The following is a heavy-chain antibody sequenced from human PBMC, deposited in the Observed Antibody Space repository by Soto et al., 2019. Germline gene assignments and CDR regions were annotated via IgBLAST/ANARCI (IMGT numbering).Heavy chain of an antibody. CDR2: TYYMSKWYN. V-gene: IGHV6-1*01. J-gene: IGHJ4*02. Sequence: QVQLQQSGPGLVQPSQTLSLTCAISGDSVSSNNVAWNWIRQSPSRGLEWLGRTYYMSKWYNDYAVSVKSRITVTPDTSKNQFSLQLNSVTPEDTAVYYCARGRASAFDYLGQGTLVTVSS. CDR3: ARGRASAFDY. D-gene: IGHD2-2*01. CDR1: GDSVSSNNVA.